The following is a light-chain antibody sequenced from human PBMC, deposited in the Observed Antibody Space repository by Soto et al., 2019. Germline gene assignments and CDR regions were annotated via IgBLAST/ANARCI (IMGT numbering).Light chain of an antibody. CDR1: SSDVGSSNL. Sequence: QSALTQPASVSGSPGQSITISCSGTSSDVGSSNLVSWYQQCPGKAPKLIIFEGDRRPSGVSGRFSGSKSGNTASLTISGLQAEDKADYYCCSFARSSTFYVFGTGTKVTVL. CDR2: EGD. J-gene: IGLJ1*01. CDR3: CSFARSSTFYV. V-gene: IGLV2-23*01.